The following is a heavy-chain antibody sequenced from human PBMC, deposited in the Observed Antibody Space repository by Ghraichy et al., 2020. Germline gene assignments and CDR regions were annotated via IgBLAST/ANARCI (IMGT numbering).Heavy chain of an antibody. J-gene: IGHJ4*02. CDR1: GFTFSDYY. V-gene: IGHV3-11*01. CDR3: VRVRREVDW. Sequence: GGSLRLSCAASGFTFSDYYMTWIRQAPGKGLEWVSYISSSGSNIYYSDSVKGRFTISRDNAKNSLYLQMNSLRAEDTALYHCVRVRREVDWWGRGILVTVSS. D-gene: IGHD3-10*01. CDR2: ISSSGSNI.